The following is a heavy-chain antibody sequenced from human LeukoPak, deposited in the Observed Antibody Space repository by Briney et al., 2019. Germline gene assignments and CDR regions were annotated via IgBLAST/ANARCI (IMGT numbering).Heavy chain of an antibody. Sequence: GGSLRLSCAASGFTFSSYSMNWVRQVPGKGLEWVSSISSSSSYIYYADSVKGGFTISRDNPKNSLYLQMNSLRAEDTAVYYCARDLYSRASRFDPWGQGTLVTVSS. D-gene: IGHD6-13*01. J-gene: IGHJ5*02. CDR1: GFTFSSYS. CDR2: ISSSSSYI. CDR3: ARDLYSRASRFDP. V-gene: IGHV3-21*01.